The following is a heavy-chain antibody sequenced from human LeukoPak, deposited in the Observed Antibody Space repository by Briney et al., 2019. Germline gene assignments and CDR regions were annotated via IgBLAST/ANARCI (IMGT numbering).Heavy chain of an antibody. CDR3: ARGWAAAGRTPL. CDR1: GFTFSTYT. V-gene: IGHV3-21*01. D-gene: IGHD6-13*01. J-gene: IGHJ4*02. Sequence: GGSLRLSCAASGFTFSTYTMNWVRQAPGKGLEWVSSISSRSSYIYYADSVKGRFTISRDNSKNTLYLQMNSLRAEDTAVYYCARGWAAAGRTPLWGQGTLVTVSS. CDR2: ISSRSSYI.